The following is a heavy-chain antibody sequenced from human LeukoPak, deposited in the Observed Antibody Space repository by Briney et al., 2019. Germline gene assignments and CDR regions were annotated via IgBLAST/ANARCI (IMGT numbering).Heavy chain of an antibody. CDR3: AHTLQLYYGSGIDYFDY. Sequence: SGPALVKPTQTLTLTCTFSGFSLSTSGVGVGWIRQPPGKALEWLALIYWDDVKRYSPSLKSRLTITKDTSKNQVVLTMTNMDPVDTATYYCAHTLQLYYGSGIDYFDYWGQGTLVTVSS. D-gene: IGHD3-10*01. CDR1: GFSLSTSGVG. J-gene: IGHJ4*02. CDR2: IYWDDVK. V-gene: IGHV2-5*02.